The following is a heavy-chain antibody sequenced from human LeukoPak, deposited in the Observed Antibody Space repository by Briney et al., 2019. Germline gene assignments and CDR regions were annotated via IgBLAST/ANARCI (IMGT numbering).Heavy chain of an antibody. CDR3: AKDAYYDFWSGSVGHFDY. V-gene: IGHV3-9*01. J-gene: IGHJ4*02. D-gene: IGHD3-3*01. CDR1: GFTFYDYA. Sequence: PGRSLRLSCAASGFTFYDYAMHWVRHAPGKGLEWVSGISWNSGSIGYADSVKGRFTISRDNAKNSLYLQMNSLRAEDTALYYCAKDAYYDFWSGSVGHFDYWGQGTLVTVSS. CDR2: ISWNSGSI.